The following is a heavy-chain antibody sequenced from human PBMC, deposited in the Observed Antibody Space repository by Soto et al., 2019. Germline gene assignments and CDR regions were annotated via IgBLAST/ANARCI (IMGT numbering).Heavy chain of an antibody. CDR2: IYKSGST. J-gene: IGHJ4*02. CDR1: NGSISTGAYF. Sequence: KSSETLSLTCTVSNGSISTGAYFWSWFRHHPXKGLEWIAYIYKSGSTYYNPSLKSRVTISVDTSKNQFYLNLRSVTAADTAIYYCARESDYCDSSGSRFDYWGQGTQVTVSS. D-gene: IGHD3-22*01. V-gene: IGHV4-31*03. CDR3: ARESDYCDSSGSRFDY.